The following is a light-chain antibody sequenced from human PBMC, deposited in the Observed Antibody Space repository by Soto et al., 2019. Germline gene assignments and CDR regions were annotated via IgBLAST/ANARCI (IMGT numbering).Light chain of an antibody. CDR3: HQRQSWPRT. CDR2: LAS. CDR1: QAVNTR. V-gene: IGKV3-11*01. Sequence: EIVLTQSPATLSSFTGDRVTLSCRASQAVNTRLAWYQHKPGQAPRLLIYLASNRAAGVPARFSGSGSGTDFTLTISNVEPEDFAVYYCHQRQSWPRTFGQGTKVDIK. J-gene: IGKJ1*01.